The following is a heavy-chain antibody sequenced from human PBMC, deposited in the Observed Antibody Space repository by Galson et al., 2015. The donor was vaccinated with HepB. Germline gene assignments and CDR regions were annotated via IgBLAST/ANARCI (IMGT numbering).Heavy chain of an antibody. CDR2: IIPIFGTA. CDR3: ASPPRYCSGGSCDYFDY. V-gene: IGHV1-69*06. D-gene: IGHD2-15*01. Sequence: SCKASGGTFSSYAISWVRQAPGQGLEWMGGIIPIFGTANYAQKFQGRVTITADKSTSTAYMELSSLRSEDTAVYYCASPPRYCSGGSCDYFDYWGQGTLVTVSS. J-gene: IGHJ4*02. CDR1: GGTFSSYA.